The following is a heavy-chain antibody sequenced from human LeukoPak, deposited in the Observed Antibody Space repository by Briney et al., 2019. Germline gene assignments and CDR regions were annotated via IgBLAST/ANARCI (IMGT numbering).Heavy chain of an antibody. CDR1: GFPFSLHY. V-gene: IGHV3-53*01. CDR2: IYSGDSGGST. J-gene: IGHJ4*02. D-gene: IGHD3-22*01. Sequence: PGGSLRLSCAVSGFPFSLHYVTWVRQPPGKGLEWVSVIYSGDSGGSTYYADSVEGRFTISRDNAKNSLYLQMNSLRAEDTAVYYCARDYYDSSVYPWFDYGAQGTLVTVSS. CDR3: ARDYYDSSVYPWFDY.